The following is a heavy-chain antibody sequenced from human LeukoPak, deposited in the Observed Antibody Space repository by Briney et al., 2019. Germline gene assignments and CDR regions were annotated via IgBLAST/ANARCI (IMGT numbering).Heavy chain of an antibody. V-gene: IGHV1-2*06. CDR3: ARDRLSGGSRRSPHWFDP. D-gene: IGHD2-15*01. CDR2: INPNSGGT. J-gene: IGHJ5*02. CDR1: GYTFTGYY. Sequence: ASVKVSCKASGYTFTGYYMHWVRQAPGQGLEWMGRINPNSGGTNYAQKFQGGVTMTRDTSISTAYMELSRLRSDDTAVYYCARDRLSGGSRRSPHWFDPWGQGTLVTVSS.